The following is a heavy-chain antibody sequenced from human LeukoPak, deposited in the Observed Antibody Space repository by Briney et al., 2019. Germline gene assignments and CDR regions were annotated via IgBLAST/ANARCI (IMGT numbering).Heavy chain of an antibody. CDR2: MNPNTGNT. Sequence: ASVKVSCKTSGYIFTRYDTNWVRQAPGQGLEWMGWMNPNTGNTVYAQKFQGRVTMTRDNSITTAYMELSSLRGDDTAVYFCARGMDTAFWGQGTLVTVSS. V-gene: IGHV1-8*01. CDR3: ARGMDTAF. D-gene: IGHD5-18*01. J-gene: IGHJ4*02. CDR1: GYIFTRYD.